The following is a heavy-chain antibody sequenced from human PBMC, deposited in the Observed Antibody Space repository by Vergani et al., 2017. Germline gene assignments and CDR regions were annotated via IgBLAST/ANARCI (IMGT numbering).Heavy chain of an antibody. V-gene: IGHV1-18*01. Sequence: QVQLVQSGAEVKKPGASVKVSCKASGYTFTSYGISWVRQAPGQGLEWMGWISAYNGNTNYAQKFQGRGTITADESQRTADMELSSLRSEDTAVYYCARDGARWNELPKNWFDPWGQGTLVTVSS. CDR2: ISAYNGNT. D-gene: IGHD1-1*01. CDR3: ARDGARWNELPKNWFDP. J-gene: IGHJ5*02. CDR1: GYTFTSYG.